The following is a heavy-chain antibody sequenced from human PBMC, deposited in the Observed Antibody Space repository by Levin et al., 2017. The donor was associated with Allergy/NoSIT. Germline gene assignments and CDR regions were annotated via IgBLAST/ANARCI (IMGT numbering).Heavy chain of an antibody. J-gene: IGHJ6*02. CDR3: ARHMVPAARDTIMDV. Sequence: GESLKISCQGSGYSFSSYWIVWVRQMPGKGLEWMWIIYPSDSDTRYSPSFQGQVTISADKSVHTSYLPWSSLQASDTAIYYCARHMVPAARDTIMDVWGPGTTVTVSS. V-gene: IGHV5-51*01. D-gene: IGHD2-2*01. CDR1: GYSFSSYW. CDR2: IYPSDSDT.